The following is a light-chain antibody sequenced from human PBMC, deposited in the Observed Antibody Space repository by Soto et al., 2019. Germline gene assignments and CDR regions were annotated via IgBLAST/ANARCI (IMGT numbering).Light chain of an antibody. J-gene: IGKJ4*01. CDR1: QSIGSS. Sequence: EVVMTQSPATLSVSPGDTATLSCRASQSIGSSLAWYQQKPGQAPRLLIYGASTRATGVPARFSGSGSGTEFTLTISRLQSEDFAVYYCQQYNNWPLTFGGGTKVDIK. V-gene: IGKV3-15*01. CDR3: QQYNNWPLT. CDR2: GAS.